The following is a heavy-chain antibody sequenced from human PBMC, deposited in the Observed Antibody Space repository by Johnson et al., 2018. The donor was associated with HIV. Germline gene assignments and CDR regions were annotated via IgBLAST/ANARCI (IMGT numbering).Heavy chain of an antibody. D-gene: IGHD6-6*01. CDR3: ARDRYSSSSGAFDI. CDR2: ISYDGSNK. CDR1: GFTFSSYD. V-gene: IGHV3-30*03. J-gene: IGHJ3*02. Sequence: VLLVESGGGVVQPGRSLKVSCAASGFTFSSYDMHWVRQPPGKGLEWVAVISYDGSNKYYADSVKGRFTISRDNSKNTLYLQMNSLRAEDTALYYCARDRYSSSSGAFDIWGQGTMVTVSS.